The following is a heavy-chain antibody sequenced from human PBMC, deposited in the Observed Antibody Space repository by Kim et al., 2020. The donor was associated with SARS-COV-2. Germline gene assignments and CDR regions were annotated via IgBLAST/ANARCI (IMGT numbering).Heavy chain of an antibody. Sequence: SVKVSCKASGGTFSSYAISWVRQAPGQGLEWMGGIIPIFGTANYAQKFQGRVTITADESTSTAYMELSSLRSEDTAVYYCARGEVLRYFGPPDAFDIWGQGTMVTVSS. CDR3: ARGEVLRYFGPPDAFDI. CDR2: IIPIFGTA. CDR1: GGTFSSYA. J-gene: IGHJ3*02. V-gene: IGHV1-69*13. D-gene: IGHD3-9*01.